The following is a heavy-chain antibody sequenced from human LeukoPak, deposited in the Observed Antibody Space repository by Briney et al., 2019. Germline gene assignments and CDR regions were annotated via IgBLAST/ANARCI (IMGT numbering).Heavy chain of an antibody. CDR3: ARHVICGGGNCYGAALDY. D-gene: IGHD2-15*01. CDR1: GGSFSGFY. Sequence: SETLSLTFTVSGGSFSGFYWSWFRQPPGKGLEWIGYIHASGTTNYSPSLKSRVTISGDSSKNHFSLKLSSVTAADTAVYYCARHVICGGGNCYGAALDYWGQGTLVTVSS. J-gene: IGHJ4*02. CDR2: IHASGTT. V-gene: IGHV4-4*09.